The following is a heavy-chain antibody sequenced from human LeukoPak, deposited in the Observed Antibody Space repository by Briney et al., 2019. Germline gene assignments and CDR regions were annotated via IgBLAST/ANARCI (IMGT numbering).Heavy chain of an antibody. CDR3: VARNGDYSYMDV. CDR1: GGSIINSSYY. Sequence: SETLSLTCTVSGGSIINSSYYWDWIRQPPGKGLEWIGSIYYSGTTYYNPSLTSRVTISVDASKNQFSLKLSSVTAADTAVYYCVARNGDYSYMDVWGKGTTVTVSS. D-gene: IGHD1-1*01. V-gene: IGHV4-39*01. CDR2: IYYSGTT. J-gene: IGHJ6*03.